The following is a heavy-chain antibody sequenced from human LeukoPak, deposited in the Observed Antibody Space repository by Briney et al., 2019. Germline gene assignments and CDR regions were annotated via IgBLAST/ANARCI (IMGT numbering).Heavy chain of an antibody. CDR1: GYTFTSYG. V-gene: IGHV1-8*02. J-gene: IGHJ6*03. CDR3: ARLLGGWSLYYYYYMDV. CDR2: MNPNSGNT. Sequence: AASVKVSCTASGYTFTSYGISWVRQATGQGLEWMGWMNPNSGNTGYAQKFQGRVTMTRNTSISTAYMELSSLRSEDTAVYYCARLLGGWSLYYYYYMDVWGKGTTVTISS. D-gene: IGHD6-19*01.